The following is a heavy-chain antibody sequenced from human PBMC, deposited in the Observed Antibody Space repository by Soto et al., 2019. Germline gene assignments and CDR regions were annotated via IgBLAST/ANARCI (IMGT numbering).Heavy chain of an antibody. J-gene: IGHJ3*02. CDR3: ARAADSSGYYEGPDAFDI. V-gene: IGHV4-31*03. CDR2: IYYSGST. CDR1: GGSISSGGYY. D-gene: IGHD3-22*01. Sequence: QVQLQESGPGLVKSSQTLSLTCTVSGGSISSGGYYWSWIRQHPGKGLEWIGYIYYSGSTYYNPSLKSRVTISVDTSKNQFSLKLSSVTAADTAVYYCARAADSSGYYEGPDAFDIWGQGTMVTVSS.